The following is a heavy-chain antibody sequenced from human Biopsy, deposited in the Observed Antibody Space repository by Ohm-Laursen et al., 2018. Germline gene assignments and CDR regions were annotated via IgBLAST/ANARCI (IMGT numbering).Heavy chain of an antibody. J-gene: IGHJ4*02. CDR3: ARSRDVLGGMYFDS. Sequence: GTLSLTCTLSGDSITRSYWSWIRQSPGKGLQWIAFISHTGYTSYNPSLKSRVTISVDTSKSQFSLKLTSATVGDTAVYYCARSRDVLGGMYFDSWGQGSLVTVSS. CDR2: ISHTGYT. V-gene: IGHV4-59*08. D-gene: IGHD5-24*01. CDR1: GDSITRSY.